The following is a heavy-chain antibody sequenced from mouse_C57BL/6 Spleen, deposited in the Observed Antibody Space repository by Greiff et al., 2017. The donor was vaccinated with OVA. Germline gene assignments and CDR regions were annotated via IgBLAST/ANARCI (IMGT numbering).Heavy chain of an antibody. V-gene: IGHV1-50*01. Sequence: QVQLQQPGAELVKPGASVKLSCKASGYTFTSYWMQWVKQRPGQGLEWIGEIDPSDSYTNYNQKFKGKATLTVDTSSSTAYMQLSSLTSEDTAVYYCARSEIYYYGSSLYYYAMDYWGQGTSVTVSS. J-gene: IGHJ4*01. D-gene: IGHD1-1*01. CDR3: ARSEIYYYGSSLYYYAMDY. CDR2: IDPSDSYT. CDR1: GYTFTSYW.